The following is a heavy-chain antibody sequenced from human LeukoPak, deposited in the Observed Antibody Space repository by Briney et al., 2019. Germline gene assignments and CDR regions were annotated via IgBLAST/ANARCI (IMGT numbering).Heavy chain of an antibody. D-gene: IGHD3-10*02. CDR1: GFTFSSYE. CDR2: ISSSGSTI. J-gene: IGHJ6*04. V-gene: IGHV3-48*03. Sequence: QAGGPLRLSCVASGFTFSSYEMNWVRQAPGKGLEWVSYISSSGSTIYYADSVKGRFTISRDNAKNSLYLQMNSLRAEDTAVYYCAELGITMIGGVWGKGTTVTISS. CDR3: AELGITMIGGV.